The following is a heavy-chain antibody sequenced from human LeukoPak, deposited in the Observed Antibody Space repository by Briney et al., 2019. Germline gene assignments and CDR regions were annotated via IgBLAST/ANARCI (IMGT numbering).Heavy chain of an antibody. Sequence: GGSLRLSCAASGFTFSSYAMSWVRQAPGKGLAWVSVISSSADSTYYADSVKGRFTISRDNSKNTLYLQMNNLRAEDTAVYYCAKPLEKYTYGGNFDYWGQGILVTASS. CDR3: AKPLEKYTYGGNFDY. J-gene: IGHJ4*02. CDR1: GFTFSSYA. D-gene: IGHD4-23*01. V-gene: IGHV3-23*01. CDR2: ISSSADST.